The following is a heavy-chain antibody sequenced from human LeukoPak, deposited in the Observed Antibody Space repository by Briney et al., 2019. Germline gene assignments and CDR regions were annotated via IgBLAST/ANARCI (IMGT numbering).Heavy chain of an antibody. D-gene: IGHD3-10*01. CDR2: IYYSGST. CDR1: GGSISSYY. J-gene: IGHJ5*02. V-gene: IGHV4-59*08. Sequence: SETLSLTCTVSGGSISSYYWSWIRQPPGKGLEWIGYIYYSGSTNYNPSLKSRVTISVDTSKNQFSLKLSSVTAADTAVYYCARTITMVRGASPANPINRFDPWGQGTLVTVSS. CDR3: ARTITMVRGASPANPINRFDP.